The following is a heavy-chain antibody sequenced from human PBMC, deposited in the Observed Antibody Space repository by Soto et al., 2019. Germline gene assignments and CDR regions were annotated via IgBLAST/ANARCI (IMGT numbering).Heavy chain of an antibody. J-gene: IGHJ6*02. Sequence: ASVKVSCKASGYTFTGYYMHWVRQAPGQGLEWMGWINPNSGGTNYAQKLQGWVTMTRDTFISTAYMEMSRLRSDDTAVYYCARVARQHLRFLEWLPHYYYYGMDVWGQGTTVTVSS. CDR3: ARVARQHLRFLEWLPHYYYYGMDV. CDR1: GYTFTGYY. V-gene: IGHV1-2*04. CDR2: INPNSGGT. D-gene: IGHD3-3*01.